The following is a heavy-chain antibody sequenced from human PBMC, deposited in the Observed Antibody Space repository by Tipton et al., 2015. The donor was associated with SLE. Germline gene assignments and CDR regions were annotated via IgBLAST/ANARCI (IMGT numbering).Heavy chain of an antibody. CDR1: GGSITTYY. CDR3: ARVWSGYSSSYFDL. Sequence: TLSLTCAVSGGSITTYYWSWIRQSPGKGLEWIGYFYYSGSTKYNPSLKSRVTMSVDTSKNRFSVKLSSVTAADTAIYYCARVWSGYSSSYFDLWGRGTLVTVSS. J-gene: IGHJ2*01. V-gene: IGHV4-59*01. D-gene: IGHD3-3*01. CDR2: FYYSGST.